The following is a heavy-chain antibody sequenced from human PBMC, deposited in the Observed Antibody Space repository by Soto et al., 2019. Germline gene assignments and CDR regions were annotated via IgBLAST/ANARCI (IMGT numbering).Heavy chain of an antibody. CDR1: GFSLSSYT. Sequence: HPGGSLRLSCVVSGFSLSSYTMNWVRQAPGKGLEWVAHDGAGGTILYADSVKGRFTVSRDNAKNSMYLQMNILRDGDTAVYYCARQGPYGDHENWGQGTLVTVSS. D-gene: IGHD4-17*01. V-gene: IGHV3-48*02. CDR2: DGAGGTI. J-gene: IGHJ4*02. CDR3: ARQGPYGDHEN.